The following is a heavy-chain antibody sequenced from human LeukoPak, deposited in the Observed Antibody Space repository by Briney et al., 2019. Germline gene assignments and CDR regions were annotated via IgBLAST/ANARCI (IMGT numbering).Heavy chain of an antibody. CDR2: IKKDGSEI. J-gene: IGHJ4*02. V-gene: IGHV3-7*01. D-gene: IGHD6-13*01. CDR3: AKAGGIAAAGNGY. Sequence: GGSLRLSCAASGFSFSSNWMSWVRQAPGKGLEWVANIKKDGSEIYYVDSVKGRFTISRDNAKNSLYLQMNSLRAEDTAVYYCAKAGGIAAAGNGYWGQGTLVTVSS. CDR1: GFSFSSNW.